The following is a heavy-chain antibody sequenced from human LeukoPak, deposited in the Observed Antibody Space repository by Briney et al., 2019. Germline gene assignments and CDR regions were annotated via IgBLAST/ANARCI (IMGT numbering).Heavy chain of an antibody. CDR1: GFILRNYG. J-gene: IGHJ4*02. CDR2: INTNGGST. Sequence: GGSLRLSCAASGFILRNYGMSWVRQAPGKGLEWVSAINTNGGSTYYANSVKGRFTISRDNSENTVYLQMNSLRAEDTAVYYCAKTLGYCSGGSCYSGVIDYWGQGTLVTVSS. D-gene: IGHD2-15*01. CDR3: AKTLGYCSGGSCYSGVIDY. V-gene: IGHV3-23*01.